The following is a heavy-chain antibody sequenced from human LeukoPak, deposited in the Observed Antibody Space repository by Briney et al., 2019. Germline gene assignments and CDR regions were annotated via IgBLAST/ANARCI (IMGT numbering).Heavy chain of an antibody. V-gene: IGHV4-39*01. Sequence: SETLSLTCPVSGDSITSSSYYWGWIRQPPGEGLEWIGSVYYSGSTYYSPSLKSRLTISVDTSKSQFSQFSLNLSSVTAADTAVYYCARGLLRTFGVVARWFDPWGQGTLVTVSS. CDR1: GDSITSSSYY. D-gene: IGHD3-3*01. CDR3: ARGLLRTFGVVARWFDP. CDR2: VYYSGST. J-gene: IGHJ5*02.